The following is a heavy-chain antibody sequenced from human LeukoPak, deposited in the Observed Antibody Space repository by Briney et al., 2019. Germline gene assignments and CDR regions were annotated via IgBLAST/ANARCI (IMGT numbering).Heavy chain of an antibody. CDR3: ARLSGYAYYYYGMDV. J-gene: IGHJ6*02. CDR2: IYYSGST. V-gene: IGHV4-59*08. CDR1: GGSISSYY. D-gene: IGHD5-12*01. Sequence: SETLSLTCTVSGGSISSYYWSWIRQPPGKGLEWIGHIYYSGSTNYNPSLKSRVTISVDTSKNQFSLKLSSVTAADTAVYYCARLSGYAYYYYGMDVWGQGTTVTVSS.